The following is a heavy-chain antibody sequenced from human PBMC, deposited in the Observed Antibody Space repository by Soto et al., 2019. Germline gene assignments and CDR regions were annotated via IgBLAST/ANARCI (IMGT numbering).Heavy chain of an antibody. CDR2: FYSSGSI. J-gene: IGHJ5*02. Sequence: SDTLSLTCFVSGYSITAGGYYWSWIRHHPGKGLEWIGSFYSSGSIIYNPSLRSRVSISGDTSSNQFSMSLTSVTAADTARYYCARMYSSGSGWFHPWGQGTLVTVSS. D-gene: IGHD6-19*01. CDR3: ARMYSSGSGWFHP. CDR1: GYSITAGGYY. V-gene: IGHV4-39*07.